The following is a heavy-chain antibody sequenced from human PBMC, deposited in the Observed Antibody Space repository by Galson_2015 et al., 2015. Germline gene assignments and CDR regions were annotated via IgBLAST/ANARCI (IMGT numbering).Heavy chain of an antibody. CDR3: ARFAVRKGFDY. Sequence: QSGAEVKKSGEFLKISCKGSGYSFATHWIAWVRQMPEKGLEWMGIIYPGDSDTRYSPSFQGQVTISADKSISTAYLQWSSLKASDTAMYYCARFAVRKGFDYWGQGTLVTVSS. CDR1: GYSFATHW. V-gene: IGHV5-51*01. J-gene: IGHJ4*02. CDR2: IYPGDSDT. D-gene: IGHD4-17*01.